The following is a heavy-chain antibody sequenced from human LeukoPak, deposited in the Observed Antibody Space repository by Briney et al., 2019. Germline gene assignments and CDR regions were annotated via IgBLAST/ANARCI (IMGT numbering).Heavy chain of an antibody. CDR1: GYTFTSYA. J-gene: IGHJ4*02. Sequence: ASVKVSCKASGYTFTSYAMHWVRQAPGQRLEWMGWINAGNGNTKYSQKFQGRVTITRDTSASTAYMELSSLRSEDMAVYYCARDQWSTVTHGLYFDYWGQGTLVTVSS. D-gene: IGHD4-17*01. V-gene: IGHV1-3*01. CDR3: ARDQWSTVTHGLYFDY. CDR2: INAGNGNT.